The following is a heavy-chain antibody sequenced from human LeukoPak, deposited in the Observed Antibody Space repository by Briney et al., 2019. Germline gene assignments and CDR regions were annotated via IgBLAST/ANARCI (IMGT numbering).Heavy chain of an antibody. CDR2: INPSGGST. V-gene: IGHV1-46*01. CDR3: ARDVDTAMATVGETGPEVALDP. CDR1: GYTFTSYY. J-gene: IGHJ5*02. D-gene: IGHD5-18*01. Sequence: ASVTVSFKASGYTFTSYYMHWVRQAPGQGLEWMGLINPSGGSTSYAQKSQGRVTMTRDTSTSTVYMELSSLRSEDTAVYYCARDVDTAMATVGETGPEVALDPWGQGTLVTVSS.